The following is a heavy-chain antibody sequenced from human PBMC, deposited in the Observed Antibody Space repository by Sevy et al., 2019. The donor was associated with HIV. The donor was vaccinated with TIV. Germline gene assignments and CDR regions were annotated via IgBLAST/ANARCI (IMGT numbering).Heavy chain of an antibody. CDR3: VGRPYSSAYSWSYHFDY. D-gene: IGHD3-16*01. CDR1: GFTFSDYY. Sequence: GGSLRLSCAASGFTFSDYYMSWIRQAPGKGLEWISYISGSSSAIVYADSVKGRFAISRNNAKNSLYLHMADLRAEDSAVDFCVGRPYSSAYSWSYHFDYWGQGTLVTVSS. V-gene: IGHV3-11*01. J-gene: IGHJ4*02. CDR2: ISGSSSAI.